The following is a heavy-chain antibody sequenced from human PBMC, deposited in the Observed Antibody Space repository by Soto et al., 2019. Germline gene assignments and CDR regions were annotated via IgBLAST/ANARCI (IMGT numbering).Heavy chain of an antibody. CDR2: INGGSDSI. CDR1: GFMFDSFA. Sequence: EVQLVESGGGLVQPGGSLRLYCVGSGFMFDSFAMNWVRQAPGQGLEWVSYINGGSDSIYYAESVKGRFTISRDNARNSLSLQMNSLSDEDTAVYYWAKSGDSAGWGIDFWGQGTLVTVSS. J-gene: IGHJ4*02. D-gene: IGHD6-19*01. CDR3: AKSGDSAGWGIDF. V-gene: IGHV3-48*02.